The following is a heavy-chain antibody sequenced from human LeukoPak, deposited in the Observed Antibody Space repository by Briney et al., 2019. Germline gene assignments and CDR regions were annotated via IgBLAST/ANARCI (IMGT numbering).Heavy chain of an antibody. CDR1: GFTFRNTA. V-gene: IGHV3-23*01. D-gene: IGHD6-13*01. CDR3: AKPSGAAPTN. Sequence: PGGSLRLSCVASGFTFRNTAISWVRQAPGKGLEWVSAIGNSGEKTYLAETAKGRFTVSRDNSKNTLDLQMNRLRAEDTAVYYCAKPSGAAPTNWGQGTLVTVSS. CDR2: IGNSGEKT. J-gene: IGHJ4*02.